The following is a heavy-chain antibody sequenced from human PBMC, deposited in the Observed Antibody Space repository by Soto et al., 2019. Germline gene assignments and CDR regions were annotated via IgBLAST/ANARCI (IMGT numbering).Heavy chain of an antibody. Sequence: ESLKISCKGSGYSFTSYWISWVRQMPGKGLEWMGRIDPSDSYTNYSPSFQGHVTISADKSISTAYLQWSSLKASDTAMYYCARAPAAGIYYYYYYGMDVWGQGTTVTVSS. CDR2: IDPSDSYT. V-gene: IGHV5-10-1*01. CDR3: ARAPAAGIYYYYYYGMDV. D-gene: IGHD6-13*01. CDR1: GYSFTSYW. J-gene: IGHJ6*02.